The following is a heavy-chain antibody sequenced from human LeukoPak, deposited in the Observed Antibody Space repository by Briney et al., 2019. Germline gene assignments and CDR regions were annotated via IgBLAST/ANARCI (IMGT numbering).Heavy chain of an antibody. V-gene: IGHV3-23*01. CDR1: GFTFSTYA. J-gene: IGHJ4*02. Sequence: PGGSLRLSCAASGFTFSTYAMSWVRQAPGKGLEWVSAIHPTEGTTFYAESVKGRFTISRDNSRNTLYLQLNGLRVEDTAIYYCATYTGIFDFEFWGQGTLVTVSS. CDR2: IHPTEGTT. D-gene: IGHD1-26*01. CDR3: ATYTGIFDFEF.